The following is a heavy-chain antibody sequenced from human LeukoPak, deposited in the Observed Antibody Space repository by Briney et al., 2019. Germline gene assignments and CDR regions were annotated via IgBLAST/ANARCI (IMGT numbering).Heavy chain of an antibody. CDR1: GGSISNYY. Sequence: SETLSLTCTVSGGSISNYYWSWIRQPAGKGLEWIGRIYSSGSTDYNPTLKSRVTMSVDTSKNQFSLNLRSVTAADTAVYYCARGPPPDFDCWGQGTLVTVSS. J-gene: IGHJ4*02. V-gene: IGHV4-4*07. CDR3: ARGPPPDFDC. CDR2: IYSSGST.